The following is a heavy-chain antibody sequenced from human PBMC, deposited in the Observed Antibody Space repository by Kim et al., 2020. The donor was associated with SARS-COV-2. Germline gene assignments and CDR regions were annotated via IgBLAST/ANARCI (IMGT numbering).Heavy chain of an antibody. J-gene: IGHJ4*02. Sequence: QKVQGRDTITRDAAASTAYMELSSLRSEDTAVYYCARDGTTRNGGYYFDYWGQGALVTVSS. D-gene: IGHD1-1*01. CDR3: ARDGTTRNGGYYFDY. V-gene: IGHV1-3*01.